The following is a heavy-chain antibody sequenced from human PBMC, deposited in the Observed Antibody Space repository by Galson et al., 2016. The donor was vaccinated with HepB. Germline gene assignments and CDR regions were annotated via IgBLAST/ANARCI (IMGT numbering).Heavy chain of an antibody. Sequence: SLRLSCAAAGFTFTNAWLNRVRQAPGQGLEWVGRIKSKTDGGTTDYAAPVKGRFTISRDDSKNTLYLQMNSLKTEDTAVYYCTTGDGNWALGMDVWGQGTTVTVSS. CDR2: IKSKTDGGTT. CDR1: GFTFTNAW. J-gene: IGHJ6*01. CDR3: TTGDGNWALGMDV. V-gene: IGHV3-15*07. D-gene: IGHD1-1*01.